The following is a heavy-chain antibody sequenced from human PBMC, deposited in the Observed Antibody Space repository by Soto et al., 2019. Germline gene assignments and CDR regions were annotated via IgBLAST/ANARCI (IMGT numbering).Heavy chain of an antibody. D-gene: IGHD2-2*01. V-gene: IGHV3-33*01. CDR3: ARDRVYCSSTSCYRYYYYYGMDV. CDR2: IWYDGSNK. J-gene: IGHJ6*02. Sequence: GGSLRLSCAASGFTFSSYGMHWVRQAPGKGLEWVAVIWYDGSNKYYADSVKGRFTISRDNSKNTLYLQMNSLRAEDTAVYYCARDRVYCSSTSCYRYYYYYGMDVWGQGTTVTVSS. CDR1: GFTFSSYG.